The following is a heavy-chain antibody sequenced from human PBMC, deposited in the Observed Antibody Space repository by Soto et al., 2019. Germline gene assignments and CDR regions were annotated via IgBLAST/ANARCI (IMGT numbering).Heavy chain of an antibody. D-gene: IGHD3-3*01. J-gene: IGHJ4*02. Sequence: PGGSLRLSCAASGFTFDDYAMHWVRQAPGKGLEWVSGISWNSGSIGYADSVKGRFTISRDNAKNSLYLQMNSLRAEGTALYYCAKITVDSDFWSGYQDYWGQGTLVTVSS. V-gene: IGHV3-9*01. CDR1: GFTFDDYA. CDR2: ISWNSGSI. CDR3: AKITVDSDFWSGYQDY.